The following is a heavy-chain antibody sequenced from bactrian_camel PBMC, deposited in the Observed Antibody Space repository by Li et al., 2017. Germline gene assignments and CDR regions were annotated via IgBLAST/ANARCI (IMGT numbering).Heavy chain of an antibody. D-gene: IGHD2*01. CDR3: ATDRKVGIACSALNARDYDN. Sequence: HVQLVESGGGSVQPGGSLRLSCTVSGRTAGQRCMGWFRQAPGKEREGVATIGSGGTTNYADSVKGRFAISQDNAKNTVYLQMDSLKPEDTGKYYCATDRKVGIACSALNARDYDNWGQGTQVTFS. CDR2: IGSGGTT. V-gene: IGHV3S53*01. J-gene: IGHJ4*01. CDR1: GRTAGQRC.